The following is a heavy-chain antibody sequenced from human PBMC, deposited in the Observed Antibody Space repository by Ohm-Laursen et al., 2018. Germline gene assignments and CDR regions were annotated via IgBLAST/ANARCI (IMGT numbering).Heavy chain of an antibody. V-gene: IGHV3-48*02. Sequence: SLRLSCSASGFSFSSYAVTWVRQAPGKGLEWVSTISFTSDPYYAESLRGRFTVSRDNTRNSVYLQMNSLRDEDTGVYYCARDGSGWSRDVWGQGTTVIVSS. J-gene: IGHJ6*02. CDR3: ARDGSGWSRDV. CDR1: GFSFSSYA. CDR2: ISFTSDP. D-gene: IGHD6-13*01.